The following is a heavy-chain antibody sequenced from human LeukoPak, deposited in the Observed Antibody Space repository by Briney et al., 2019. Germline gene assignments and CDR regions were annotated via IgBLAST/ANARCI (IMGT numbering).Heavy chain of an antibody. J-gene: IGHJ4*02. CDR3: ARVVRYSSGWYSDAGRTGLDY. CDR1: GFTFSSYW. Sequence: PGGSLRLSCAASGFTFSSYWMSWVRQAPGKGLEWVANIKQDGSGKYYVDSVKGRFTISRDNAKNSLYLQMNSLRAEDTAVYYCARVVRYSSGWYSDAGRTGLDYWGQGALVTVSS. D-gene: IGHD6-19*01. CDR2: IKQDGSGK. V-gene: IGHV3-7*01.